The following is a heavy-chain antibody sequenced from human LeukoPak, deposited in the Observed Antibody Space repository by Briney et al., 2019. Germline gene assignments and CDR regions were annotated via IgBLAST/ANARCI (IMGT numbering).Heavy chain of an antibody. D-gene: IGHD2-2*01. CDR3: ARVRCSSNSCFPDY. CDR1: GFTYSSFW. V-gene: IGHV3-7*01. CDR2: IEPDGSDK. J-gene: IGHJ4*02. Sequence: PGGSLRLSCAASGFTYSSFWMSWVRQAPGKGLEWVANIEPDGSDKYYVDSVKGRFTISRDNAKNSLFPQMNSLRAEDTAVYYCARVRCSSNSCFPDYWGQGTLVTVSS.